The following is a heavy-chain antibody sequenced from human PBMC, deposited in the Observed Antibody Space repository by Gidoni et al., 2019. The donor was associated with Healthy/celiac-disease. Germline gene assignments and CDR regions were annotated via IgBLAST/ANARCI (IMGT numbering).Heavy chain of an antibody. CDR1: GFTFRSYA. Sequence: EVQLLESGGGLVQPGGSLRLSCAASGFTFRSYAMGWVRQAPGKGLEWVSAISGSGGSTYYADSVKGRFTISRDNSKNTLYLQMNSLRAEDTAVYYCAKDLPTGFITMVRGVLFDYWGQGTLVTVSS. V-gene: IGHV3-23*01. CDR2: ISGSGGST. CDR3: AKDLPTGFITMVRGVLFDY. J-gene: IGHJ4*02. D-gene: IGHD3-10*01.